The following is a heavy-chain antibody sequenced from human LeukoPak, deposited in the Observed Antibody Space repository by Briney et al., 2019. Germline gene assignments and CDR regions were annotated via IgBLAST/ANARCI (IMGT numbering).Heavy chain of an antibody. V-gene: IGHV4-61*02. Sequence: SETLSLTCTVSGGSISSGSYYWSWIRQPAGKGLKWIGRIYTSGSTNYNPSLKSRVTISVDTSKNQFSLKLSSVTAADTAVYYCARDGGPPAAFDIWGQGTMVTVSS. J-gene: IGHJ3*02. CDR1: GGSISSGSYY. CDR2: IYTSGST. D-gene: IGHD3-10*01. CDR3: ARDGGPPAAFDI.